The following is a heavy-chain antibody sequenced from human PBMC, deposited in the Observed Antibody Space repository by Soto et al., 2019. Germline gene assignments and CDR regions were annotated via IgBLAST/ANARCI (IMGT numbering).Heavy chain of an antibody. J-gene: IGHJ6*02. CDR1: GDSITSSY. Sequence: SETLSLTRPVSGDSITSSYRSWLRRHPGKGLEWIAYIYDTGISGYTPSTSYNPSLKSRVTMSVDTSKSQFSLKLTSVTAADTAVYYCARGEDAFFYYGLDVWGQGITVTVSS. V-gene: IGHV4-59*01. CDR2: IYDTGISGYTPST. CDR3: ARGEDAFFYYGLDV.